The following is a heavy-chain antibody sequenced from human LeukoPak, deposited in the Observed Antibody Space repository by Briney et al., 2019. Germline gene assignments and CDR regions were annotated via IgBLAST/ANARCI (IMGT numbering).Heavy chain of an antibody. D-gene: IGHD3-22*01. V-gene: IGHV1-18*01. Sequence: ASVKVSCKASGYTFTSYGISWVRQAPGQGLEWVGWISAYNGNTNYAQRLQGRVTMTTDTSTSTAYMELRSLRSDDTAVYYCARLRYYYDSRVPDYYGMDVWGQGTTVTVSS. J-gene: IGHJ6*02. CDR1: GYTFTSYG. CDR3: ARLRYYYDSRVPDYYGMDV. CDR2: ISAYNGNT.